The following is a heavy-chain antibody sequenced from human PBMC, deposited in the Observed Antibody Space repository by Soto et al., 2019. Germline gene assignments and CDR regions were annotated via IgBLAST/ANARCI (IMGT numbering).Heavy chain of an antibody. J-gene: IGHJ3*02. Sequence: GESLKISCNGRGYSFSNYWIAWVRQMPGKGLEWMGIIYPGDFDTRYSPSFLGQVTISADNSISTAYLQWSSLKASDTAMYYCARTGTSLRSFDIWGQGTMVTVS. CDR1: GYSFSNYW. D-gene: IGHD1-1*01. CDR2: IYPGDFDT. V-gene: IGHV5-51*01. CDR3: ARTGTSLRSFDI.